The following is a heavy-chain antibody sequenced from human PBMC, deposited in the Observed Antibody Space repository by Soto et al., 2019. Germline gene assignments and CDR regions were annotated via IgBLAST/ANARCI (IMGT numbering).Heavy chain of an antibody. CDR2: FGGSGGT. J-gene: IGHJ6*03. CDR1: GCIFSNYA. Sequence: EVQVLESGGGLVQPGGSLRLSCVGSGCIFSNYAMAWVRQAPGKGLEWVSGFGGSGGTYYADSVKGRYTISRDNSKNTLYLQMNSLRVEDTAVYYCAKSQSSLYYMDVWGKGTAVTVSS. V-gene: IGHV3-23*01. CDR3: AKSQSSLYYMDV.